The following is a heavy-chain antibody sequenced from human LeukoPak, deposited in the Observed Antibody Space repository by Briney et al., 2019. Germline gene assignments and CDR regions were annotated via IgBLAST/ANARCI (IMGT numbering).Heavy chain of an antibody. J-gene: IGHJ3*02. Sequence: PGGSLRLSCAVSGFTFSAYSMNWVRQAPGKGLEWVSYISSGNSILYYADSVKGRFTISRDNAKNSLYLQMNILRDDDTAVYYCARERRSSDQAFDIWGQGTMVTVSS. D-gene: IGHD6-19*01. CDR2: ISSGNSIL. V-gene: IGHV3-48*02. CDR1: GFTFSAYS. CDR3: ARERRSSDQAFDI.